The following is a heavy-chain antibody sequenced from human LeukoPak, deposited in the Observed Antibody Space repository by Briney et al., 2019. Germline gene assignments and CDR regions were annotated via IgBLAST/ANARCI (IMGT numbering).Heavy chain of an antibody. J-gene: IGHJ4*02. D-gene: IGHD3-3*01. Sequence: GGSLRLSCAASGFTFSSYAMHWVRQAPGKGLEWVAVISYDGSNKYYADSVKGRFTISRDNSKNTLYLQMNSLRAKDTAVYYCARDPRTLTIFGVGFDYWGQGTLVTVSS. CDR3: ARDPRTLTIFGVGFDY. CDR1: GFTFSSYA. CDR2: ISYDGSNK. V-gene: IGHV3-30*01.